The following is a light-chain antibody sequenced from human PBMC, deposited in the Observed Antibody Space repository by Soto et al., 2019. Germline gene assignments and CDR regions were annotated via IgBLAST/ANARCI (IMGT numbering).Light chain of an antibody. V-gene: IGKV3-11*01. J-gene: IGKJ3*01. Sequence: EIALTQSPATLSLSPGERATLSCRASQSVSSYLAWYQQKPGQAPRLLIYDASNRATGIPARFSGSGSGTDFTLTISSLEPEDFAVYYCQQYNNWPPFTFGPGTKVDIK. CDR3: QQYNNWPPFT. CDR2: DAS. CDR1: QSVSSY.